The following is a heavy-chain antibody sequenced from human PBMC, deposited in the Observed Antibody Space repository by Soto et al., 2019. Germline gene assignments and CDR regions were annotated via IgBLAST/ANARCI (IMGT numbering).Heavy chain of an antibody. CDR2: IIPIFGTA. D-gene: IGHD3-10*01. CDR3: ARQESFGGFWYGMDV. V-gene: IGHV1-69*01. J-gene: IGHJ6*02. Sequence: QVQLVQSGAEVKKPGSSVKVSCKASGGTFTSYAISWVRQAPGQGLEWMGGIIPIFGTANYAQKFQGRVTITADESTSTAYMELSSMRSEDTAVYYCARQESFGGFWYGMDVWGQGTTVTVSS. CDR1: GGTFTSYA.